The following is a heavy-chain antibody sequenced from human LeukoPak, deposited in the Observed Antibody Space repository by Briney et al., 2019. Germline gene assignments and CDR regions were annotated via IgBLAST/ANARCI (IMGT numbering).Heavy chain of an antibody. CDR3: ASISRGYYYYMDV. CDR1: GGSFSGYY. CDR2: INHSGST. D-gene: IGHD3-10*01. J-gene: IGHJ6*03. Sequence: SETLSLTCAVYGGSFSGYYWSWLRQPPGKGLEWIGEINHSGSTNYNPSLTSRVTISVDTSKNQFSLKLSSVTAADTAVYYCASISRGYYYYMDVWGKGTTVTVSS. V-gene: IGHV4-34*01.